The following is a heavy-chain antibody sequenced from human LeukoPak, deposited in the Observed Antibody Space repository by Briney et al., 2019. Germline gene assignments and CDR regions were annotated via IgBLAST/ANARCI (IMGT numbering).Heavy chain of an antibody. V-gene: IGHV1-2*02. D-gene: IGHD1-26*01. CDR2: INPNGGAT. Sequence: ASVKVSCKASGYTFTGYYMHWVRQAPGQGLEWMGWINPNGGATNYAQNLQGRVTMTRDPSISTLYMELSSLGSDDTAVYYCASLGATTLSYYGMDVWGQGTTVTVSS. J-gene: IGHJ6*02. CDR1: GYTFTGYY. CDR3: ASLGATTLSYYGMDV.